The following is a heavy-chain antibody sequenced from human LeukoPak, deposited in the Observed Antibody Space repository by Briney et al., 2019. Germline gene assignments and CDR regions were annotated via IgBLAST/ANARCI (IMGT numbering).Heavy chain of an antibody. CDR3: ASGYYDILTGYQDYYFDY. D-gene: IGHD3-9*01. J-gene: IGHJ4*02. V-gene: IGHV1-18*04. CDR2: ISAYNGNS. CDR1: GYTFTSYG. Sequence: VASVKVSCKASGYTFTSYGISWVRQAPGQGLEWMGWISAYNGNSNYAQKLQGRVTMTTDTSTSTAYMELRNLRSDDTAVYYCASGYYDILTGYQDYYFDYWGQGTLVTVSS.